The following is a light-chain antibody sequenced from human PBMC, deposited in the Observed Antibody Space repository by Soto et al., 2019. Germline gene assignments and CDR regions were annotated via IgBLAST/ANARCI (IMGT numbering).Light chain of an antibody. V-gene: IGKV3-15*01. CDR1: QSVSSN. CDR3: QQYNNWPP. J-gene: IGKJ1*01. Sequence: IVLTQSPGTQSLSPGERATLSSRASQSVSSNLAWYQQKPGQAPRLLIYGASTRATGIPARFSGSGSGTEFTLTISSLQSEDFAVYYCQQYNNWPPFGQGTKVDI. CDR2: GAS.